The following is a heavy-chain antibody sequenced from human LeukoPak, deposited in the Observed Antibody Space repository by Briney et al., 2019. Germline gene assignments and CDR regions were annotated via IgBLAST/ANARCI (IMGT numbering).Heavy chain of an antibody. Sequence: GRSLRLSCAASGFTFSSYGMHWVRQAPGKGLGWVAVISYDGSNKYYADSVKGRFTISRDNSKNTLYLQMNSLRAEDTAVYYCANGGDYSGYDAFDIWGQGTMVTVSS. CDR3: ANGGDYSGYDAFDI. D-gene: IGHD5-12*01. V-gene: IGHV3-30*18. CDR1: GFTFSSYG. J-gene: IGHJ3*02. CDR2: ISYDGSNK.